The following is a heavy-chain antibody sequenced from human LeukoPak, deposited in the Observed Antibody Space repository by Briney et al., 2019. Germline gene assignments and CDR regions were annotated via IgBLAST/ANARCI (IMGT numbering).Heavy chain of an antibody. Sequence: SETLSLTCAVSGGSISSGGYSWSWIRQPPGKGLEWIGYIYHSGSTYYNPSLKSRVTISVDTSKNQFSLKLSSVTAADTAVYYCARQGKDFWSGYYSPYYFDYWGQGTLVTVSS. CDR3: ARQGKDFWSGYYSPYYFDY. D-gene: IGHD3-3*01. J-gene: IGHJ4*02. CDR1: GGSISSGGYS. CDR2: IYHSGST. V-gene: IGHV4-30-2*03.